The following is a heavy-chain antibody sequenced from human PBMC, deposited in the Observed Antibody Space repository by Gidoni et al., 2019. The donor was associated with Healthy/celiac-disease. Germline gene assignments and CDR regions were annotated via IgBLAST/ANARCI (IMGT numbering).Heavy chain of an antibody. D-gene: IGHD2-21*02. V-gene: IGHV3-33*08. CDR2: IWYDGSNK. J-gene: IGHJ6*02. Sequence: QVQLVESGGGVVQPGRSLRLSCAASGFTFSSYGMHWVRQAPGKGLEWVAVIWYDGSNKYYADAVKGRFTISRDNSKNTLYLQMNSLRAEDTAVYYCARDGAAYCGGDCYSGDYYGMDVWGQGTTVTVSS. CDR3: ARDGAAYCGGDCYSGDYYGMDV. CDR1: GFTFSSYG.